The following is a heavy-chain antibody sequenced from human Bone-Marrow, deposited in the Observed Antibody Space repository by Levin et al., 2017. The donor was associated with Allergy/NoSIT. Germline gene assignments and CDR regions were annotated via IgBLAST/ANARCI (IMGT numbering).Heavy chain of an antibody. V-gene: IGHV3-21*01. CDR2: ISSKATYI. J-gene: IGHJ4*02. D-gene: IGHD5-18*01. CDR3: ARGLGTASAIVDF. Sequence: SCISSKATYIYYGDSVKGRFSISRDNAQNSVHLQMNDLRVEDTAVYYCARGLGTASAIVDFWGRGTLVTVSS.